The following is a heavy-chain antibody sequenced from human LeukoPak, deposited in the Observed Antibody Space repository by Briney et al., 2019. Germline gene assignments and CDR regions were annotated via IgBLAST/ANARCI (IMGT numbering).Heavy chain of an antibody. Sequence: GVLRLSCAASGFTFSSYAMSWVRQAPGKGLEWVPAISGSGGSTYYADSVKGRFTISRDNSKNTLYLQMNSLRAEDTAVYYCAKDLIFGVVIYYFDYWGQGTLVTVSS. CDR1: GFTFSSYA. CDR3: AKDLIFGVVIYYFDY. CDR2: ISGSGGST. V-gene: IGHV3-23*01. D-gene: IGHD3-3*01. J-gene: IGHJ4*02.